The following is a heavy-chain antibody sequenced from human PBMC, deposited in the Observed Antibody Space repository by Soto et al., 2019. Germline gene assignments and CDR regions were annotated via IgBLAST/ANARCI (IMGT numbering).Heavy chain of an antibody. CDR1: GFSLTTGGVG. CDR2: IYWNEDR. CDR3: IYRRAAYYYDGWDV. V-gene: IGHV2-5*01. Sequence: GPTLVNHTQTLTLTCTFSGFSLTTGGVGVGWIRQPPGRSLEWLAVIYWNEDRRRSPSLENRLTITKDTSKNQVVLTMTNMEPVDTASEQCIYRRAAYYYDGWDVWGQGTTVTVSS. J-gene: IGHJ6*02. D-gene: IGHD6-13*01.